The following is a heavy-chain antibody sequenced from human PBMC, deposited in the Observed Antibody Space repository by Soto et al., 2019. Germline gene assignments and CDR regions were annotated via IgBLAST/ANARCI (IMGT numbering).Heavy chain of an antibody. D-gene: IGHD1-1*01. Sequence: QVHLQQWGARLLKPSETLSLTCAVYGGSFSGYYWSWIRQPPGKGLEWIGESNHSGSTNNNPSLKGRVTISVDTSRNEFFLHLTSVTAADTAVYYCAGRWKYYYRMDVWGQGTTVTVSS. CDR2: SNHSGST. J-gene: IGHJ6*02. V-gene: IGHV4-34*01. CDR3: AGRWKYYYRMDV. CDR1: GGSFSGYY.